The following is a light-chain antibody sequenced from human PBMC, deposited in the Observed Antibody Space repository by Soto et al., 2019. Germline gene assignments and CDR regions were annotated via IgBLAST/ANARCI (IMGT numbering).Light chain of an antibody. CDR3: LQNYNYPWT. Sequence: AIQMTQSPSSLSASVGDRVTITCRASQGITNDLAWYQQRPGKAPKLLIYAESNLESGVPSRFSGTGSGTDFTLTISSLQPEDFATYYCLQNYNYPWTFGQGTKVEIK. J-gene: IGKJ1*01. CDR1: QGITND. CDR2: AES. V-gene: IGKV1-6*01.